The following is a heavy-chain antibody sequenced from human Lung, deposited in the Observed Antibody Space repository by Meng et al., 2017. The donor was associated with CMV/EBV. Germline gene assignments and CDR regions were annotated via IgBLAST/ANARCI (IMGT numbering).Heavy chain of an antibody. CDR2: INPASGGT. CDR3: ARVPKDDFWSAYNSIDY. CDR1: YRFTEHY. Sequence: YRFTEHYIHWLRQAPGQGFEWLGWINPASGGTEFARKFQGRVTITRDTSIDTTYMEVSGLTADDTAVYYCARVPKDDFWSAYNSIDYWGQGTLVTVSS. D-gene: IGHD3-3*01. J-gene: IGHJ4*02. V-gene: IGHV1-2*02.